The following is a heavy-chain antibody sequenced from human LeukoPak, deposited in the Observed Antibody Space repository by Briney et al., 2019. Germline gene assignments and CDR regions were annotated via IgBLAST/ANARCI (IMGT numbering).Heavy chain of an antibody. CDR2: IKPNSGGT. J-gene: IGHJ5*02. Sequence: ASVKVSCKASGYTFTGHYMHWVRQAPGQGLEWMGWIKPNSGGTDYAQKFQGRVTLTRDTSINTAYMELSRLRFDDTAVYYCARFDGELTVGPTKAFDPWGQGTLVTVSS. CDR3: ARFDGELTVGPTKAFDP. CDR1: GYTFTGHY. D-gene: IGHD3-10*01. V-gene: IGHV1-2*02.